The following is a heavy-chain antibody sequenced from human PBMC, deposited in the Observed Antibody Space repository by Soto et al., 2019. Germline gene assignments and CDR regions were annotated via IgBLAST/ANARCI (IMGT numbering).Heavy chain of an antibody. V-gene: IGHV1-18*04. CDR1: GYTFTSYG. Sequence: QVQLVQSGAEVKKPGASVKVSCKASGYTFTSYGISWVRQAPGQGLEWMGWISAYNGNTNYAQKLQGRVTMTTDTSTSTAYMELRSLRSDDTAVYYCARSRTISGNPCWQLLLYPDDYWGQGTLVTVSS. CDR3: ARSRTISGNPCWQLLLYPDDY. D-gene: IGHD2-2*02. CDR2: ISAYNGNT. J-gene: IGHJ4*02.